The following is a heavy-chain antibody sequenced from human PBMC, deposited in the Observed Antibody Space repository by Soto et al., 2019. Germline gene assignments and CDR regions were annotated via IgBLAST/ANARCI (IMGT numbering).Heavy chain of an antibody. CDR1: GFTFSSYA. D-gene: IGHD6-6*01. CDR2: ISYDGSNK. J-gene: IGHJ6*02. V-gene: IGHV3-30-3*01. Sequence: QVQLVESGGGVVQPGRSLRLSCAASGFTFSSYAMHWVRQAPGKGLEWVAVISYDGSNKYYADSVKGRFTIFRDNSKNTLNLQMTGVRAEDTAVYYCARDHLDVVRSSSPIGYYYGMDVWGQGTTVTVSS. CDR3: ARDHLDVVRSSSPIGYYYGMDV.